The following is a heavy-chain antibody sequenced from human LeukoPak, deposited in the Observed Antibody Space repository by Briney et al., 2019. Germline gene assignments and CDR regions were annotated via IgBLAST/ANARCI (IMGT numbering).Heavy chain of an antibody. Sequence: PSETLSLTCTVSGGSISSGDYYWSWIRQPPGKGLEWIGYIYYSGSTYYHPSLKSRVTISVDTSKNQFSLKLSSVTAADTAVYYCARDRGPYYDSSGYSMSEYYYGMDVWGQGTTVTVSS. D-gene: IGHD3-22*01. CDR1: GGSISSGDYY. V-gene: IGHV4-30-4*01. J-gene: IGHJ6*02. CDR3: ARDRGPYYDSSGYSMSEYYYGMDV. CDR2: IYYSGST.